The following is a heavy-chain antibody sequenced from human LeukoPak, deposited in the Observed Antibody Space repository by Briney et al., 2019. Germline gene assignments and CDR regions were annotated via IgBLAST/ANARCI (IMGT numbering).Heavy chain of an antibody. V-gene: IGHV4-4*09. CDR2: IYTSGST. CDR3: ARQGDYYGSGDHFDY. Sequence: SETLSLTCTVSGGSISSYYWSWIRQPPGKGLEWIGYIYTSGSTNYNPSLKSRFTISVDTSKNQFSLKLSSVTAADTAVYYCARQGDYYGSGDHFDYWGQGTLVTVSS. CDR1: GGSISSYY. J-gene: IGHJ4*02. D-gene: IGHD3-10*01.